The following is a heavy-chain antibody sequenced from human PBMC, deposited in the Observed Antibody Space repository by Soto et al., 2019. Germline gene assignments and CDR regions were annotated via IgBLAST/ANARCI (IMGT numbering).Heavy chain of an antibody. V-gene: IGHV3-23*01. Sequence: EVQLLESGGGLVQPGGSLRLSCAASGFTFSSYAMSWVRQAPGKGLKWVSAISGSGGSTYYADSVKGRFTISRDNSKNTLYLQMNSLRAEDTAVYYCAKSIVVVPQLLTHWGQGTLVTVSS. J-gene: IGHJ4*02. CDR3: AKSIVVVPQLLTH. CDR2: ISGSGGST. D-gene: IGHD2-2*01. CDR1: GFTFSSYA.